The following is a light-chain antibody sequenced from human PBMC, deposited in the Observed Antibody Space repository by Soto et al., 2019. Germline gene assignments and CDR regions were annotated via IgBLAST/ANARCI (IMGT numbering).Light chain of an antibody. CDR1: SGSVTPGSY. V-gene: IGLV8-61*01. J-gene: IGLJ3*02. CDR2: ATY. Sequence: QTVVTQEPSLSVSPGGTVTLTCALTSGSVTPGSYPSWYQQTPGQAPRTLVYATYTLSSGVPDRFSGSILGTRAALTITGAQADDESDYYCLLYVHPGLWVFGGGTKVTVL. CDR3: LLYVHPGLWV.